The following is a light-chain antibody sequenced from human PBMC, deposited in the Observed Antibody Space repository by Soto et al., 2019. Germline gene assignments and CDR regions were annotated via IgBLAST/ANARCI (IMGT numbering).Light chain of an antibody. CDR2: EVT. CDR3: SSYTTSAPYV. J-gene: IGLJ1*01. CDR1: SSDVGAYNF. Sequence: QSVLTQPASVSGSPGQSITISCTGTSSDVGAYNFVSWYQHHPGRAPKVIIYEVTIRPSGVSNRFSGSKSGNTASLTISGLQAEDEADYYCSSYTTSAPYVFGSGTK. V-gene: IGLV2-14*01.